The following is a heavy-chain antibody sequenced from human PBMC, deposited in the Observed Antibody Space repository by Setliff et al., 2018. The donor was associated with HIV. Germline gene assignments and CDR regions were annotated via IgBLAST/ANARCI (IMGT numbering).Heavy chain of an antibody. CDR2: ISSSDNTI. CDR3: ARGSGMDSGSWYGDAFDI. Sequence: PGGSLRLSCAASGFTFSSYEMNWVRQAPGKGLEWVSYISSSDNTIHYADSVRGRFTISRDNAKNSLYLQMNSLRAEDTALYYCARGSGMDSGSWYGDAFDIWGQGTMV. V-gene: IGHV3-48*03. D-gene: IGHD6-13*01. CDR1: GFTFSSYE. J-gene: IGHJ3*02.